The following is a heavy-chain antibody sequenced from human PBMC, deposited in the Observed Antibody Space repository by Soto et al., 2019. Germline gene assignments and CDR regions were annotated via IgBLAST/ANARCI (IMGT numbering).Heavy chain of an antibody. CDR3: ARRGSYITMVRGAHYYYYYMDV. CDR2: IYYSGST. J-gene: IGHJ6*03. CDR1: GCSISSYY. D-gene: IGHD3-10*01. V-gene: IGHV4-59*08. Sequence: PSETLSLTCTVSGCSISSYYWSWIRQPPGKGLEWIGYIYYSGSTNYNPSLKSRVTISVDTSKNQFSLKLSSVTAADTAVYYCARRGSYITMVRGAHYYYYYMDVWGKGTTVTVSS.